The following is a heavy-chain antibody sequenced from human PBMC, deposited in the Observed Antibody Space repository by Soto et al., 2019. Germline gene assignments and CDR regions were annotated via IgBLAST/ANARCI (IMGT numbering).Heavy chain of an antibody. V-gene: IGHV5-51*01. D-gene: IGHD3-16*02. CDR3: ARQVITFGGVIVYFDY. CDR2: IYPGDSDT. CDR1: GYSFTSYW. J-gene: IGHJ4*02. Sequence: GESLKISCKGSGYSFTSYWIGWVRQMPGKGLEWMGIIYPGDSDTRYSPSFQGQVTISADKSISTAYLQWSSLKASDTAMYYCARQVITFGGVIVYFDYWGQGTLVTVSS.